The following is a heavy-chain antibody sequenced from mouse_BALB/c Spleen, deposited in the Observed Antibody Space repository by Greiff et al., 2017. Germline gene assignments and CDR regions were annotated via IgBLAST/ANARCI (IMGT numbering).Heavy chain of an antibody. CDR1: GYTFTDYA. V-gene: IGHV1S137*01. J-gene: IGHJ4*01. CDR2: ISTYYGDA. CDR3: ARYYRYDLYYAMDY. D-gene: IGHD2-14*01. Sequence: QVQLQQSGAELVRPGVSVKISCKGSGYTFTDYAMHWVKQSHAKSLEWIGVISTYYGDASYNQKFKGKATMTVDKSSSTAYMELARLTSEDSAIYYCARYYRYDLYYAMDYWGQGTSVTVSS.